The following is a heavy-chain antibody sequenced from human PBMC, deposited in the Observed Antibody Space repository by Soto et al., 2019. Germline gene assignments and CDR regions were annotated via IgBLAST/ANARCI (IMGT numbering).Heavy chain of an antibody. CDR1: GGSFSGYY. V-gene: IGHV4-34*01. CDR3: ARDKITGDFDS. J-gene: IGHJ4*02. D-gene: IGHD3-10*01. Sequence: WETLSLTCAVNGGSFSGYYWTWIRQPPGTGLEWIGEINHSGSTNYNPSLKSRVTISVDTSKNQFSLKLTSVTAADTAVYYCARDKITGDFDSFGLGDLLTVSS. CDR2: INHSGST.